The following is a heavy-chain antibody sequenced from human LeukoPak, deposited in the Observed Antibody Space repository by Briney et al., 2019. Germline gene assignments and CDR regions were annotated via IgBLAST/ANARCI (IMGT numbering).Heavy chain of an antibody. Sequence: ASVKVSCTASGYTFTAGDYIHWVRRAPGQGLEWMGRINSYSGGTNYALKFQGRVTMTRDTSMSTAYMDLSSLTSDDTAVYFCVRDNGAYWGQGTVVTVSS. D-gene: IGHD2-8*01. CDR1: GYTFTAGDY. V-gene: IGHV1-2*06. CDR3: VRDNGAY. J-gene: IGHJ4*02. CDR2: INSYSGGT.